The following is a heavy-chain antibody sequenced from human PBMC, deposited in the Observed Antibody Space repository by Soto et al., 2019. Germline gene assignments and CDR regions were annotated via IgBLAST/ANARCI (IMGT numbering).Heavy chain of an antibody. CDR2: VHHTGHT. CDR3: AKECGGNYLDAFDV. D-gene: IGHD2-21*02. Sequence: QVQLKESGSGLVKPAQTLSLTCGVSGGSITSGGFSWSWIRQPPGKGLEWIGYVHHTGHTDYHPSLRSRVTISLDRSRNLFSLNLTSVTAADTATYYCAKECGGNYLDAFDVWGHGTTVIVSS. CDR1: GGSITSGGFS. V-gene: IGHV4-30-2*01. J-gene: IGHJ3*01.